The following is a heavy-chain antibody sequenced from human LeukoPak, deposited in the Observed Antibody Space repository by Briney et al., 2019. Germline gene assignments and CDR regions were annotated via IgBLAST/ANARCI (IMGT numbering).Heavy chain of an antibody. D-gene: IGHD3-16*02. V-gene: IGHV3-53*01. Sequence: PGGSLRLSCAASGFTFSVYNMNWVRQAPGKGLEWVSVIYSGGSTYYADSVKGRFTISRDNSKNTLYLQMNSLRAEDTAVYYCARDGGLDYDYVWGSYRPNGWFDPWGQGTLVTVSS. J-gene: IGHJ5*02. CDR1: GFTFSVYN. CDR2: IYSGGST. CDR3: ARDGGLDYDYVWGSYRPNGWFDP.